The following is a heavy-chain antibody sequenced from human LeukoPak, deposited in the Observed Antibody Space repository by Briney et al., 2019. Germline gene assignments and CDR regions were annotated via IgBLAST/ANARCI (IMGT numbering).Heavy chain of an antibody. J-gene: IGHJ4*02. Sequence: GGSLRLSCAASGFTFSSYAMHWVRQAPGKGLEWVAVISYDGSNKYYADPVKGRFTISRDNSKNTLYLQMNSLRAEDTAVYYCARAFDFWSAYYTDYWGQGTLVTVSS. D-gene: IGHD3-3*01. CDR1: GFTFSSYA. CDR2: ISYDGSNK. V-gene: IGHV3-30-3*01. CDR3: ARAFDFWSAYYTDY.